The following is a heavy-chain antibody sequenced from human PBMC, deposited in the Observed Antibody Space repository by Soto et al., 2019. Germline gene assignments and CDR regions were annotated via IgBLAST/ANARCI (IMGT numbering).Heavy chain of an antibody. CDR3: ARVGKLELQGGAFDI. CDR1: GGSISSYY. J-gene: IGHJ3*02. D-gene: IGHD1-7*01. CDR2: IYTSGST. Sequence: SETLSLTCTVSGGSISSYYWSWIRQPAGRGLEWIGRIYTSGSTNYNPSLKSRVTMSVDTSKNQFSLKLSSVTAADTAVYYCARVGKLELQGGAFDIWGQGTMVTVSS. V-gene: IGHV4-4*07.